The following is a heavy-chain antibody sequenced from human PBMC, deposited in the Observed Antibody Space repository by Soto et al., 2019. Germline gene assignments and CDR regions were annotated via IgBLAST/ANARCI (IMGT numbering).Heavy chain of an antibody. V-gene: IGHV3-21*01. D-gene: IGHD3-22*01. J-gene: IGHJ4*02. CDR3: ARDPSDYYYFAS. Sequence: EVQLVESGGGLVKPGGSLRLSCAASGFTFSSYSMNWVRQAPGKGLEWVSSISSSSSYIDYADSVKGRFTISRDNAKNSVYLQMNSLRAEDTAVYYCARDPSDYYYFASWGQGTLVTVSS. CDR1: GFTFSSYS. CDR2: ISSSSSYI.